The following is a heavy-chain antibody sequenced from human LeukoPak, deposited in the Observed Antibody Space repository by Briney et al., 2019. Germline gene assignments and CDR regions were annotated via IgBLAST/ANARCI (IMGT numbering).Heavy chain of an antibody. V-gene: IGHV4-34*01. CDR3: ARAHSSGWFD. Sequence: SGTLSLTCAVYGGSFSGYYWSWIRQPPGKGLEWIGEINHSGSTNYNPSLKSRVTISVDTSKNQFSLKLCSVTAADTAVYYCARAHSSGWFDWDQGTLVTVSS. D-gene: IGHD6-19*01. J-gene: IGHJ4*02. CDR2: INHSGST. CDR1: GGSFSGYY.